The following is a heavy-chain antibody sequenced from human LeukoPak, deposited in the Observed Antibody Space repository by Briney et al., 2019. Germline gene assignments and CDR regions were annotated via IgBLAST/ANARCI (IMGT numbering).Heavy chain of an antibody. CDR1: GFTFSSYG. D-gene: IGHD5-12*01. Sequence: PGGTLRLSCAASGFTFSSYGMSWVRQAPGKGLEWVSSISSSSSYIYYADSVKGRFTISRDNAKNSLYLQMNSLRAEDTAVYYCARDLVDIVATIGAFDIWGQGTMVTVSS. CDR3: ARDLVDIVATIGAFDI. CDR2: ISSSSSYI. J-gene: IGHJ3*02. V-gene: IGHV3-21*01.